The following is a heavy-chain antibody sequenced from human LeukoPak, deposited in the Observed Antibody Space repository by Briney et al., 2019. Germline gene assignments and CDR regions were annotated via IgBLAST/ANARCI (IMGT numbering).Heavy chain of an antibody. CDR2: IRYDGSNK. D-gene: IGHD6-19*01. Sequence: GSLRLSCAASGFTFSSYGMHWVRQAPGKGLEWVAFIRYDGSNKYYADSVKGRFTISGDNSKNTLYLQMNSLRAEDTAVYYCAKDSASGYSSGWYSYDYYYYYMDVWGKGTAVTVSS. CDR3: AKDSASGYSSGWYSYDYYYYYMDV. J-gene: IGHJ6*03. V-gene: IGHV3-30*02. CDR1: GFTFSSYG.